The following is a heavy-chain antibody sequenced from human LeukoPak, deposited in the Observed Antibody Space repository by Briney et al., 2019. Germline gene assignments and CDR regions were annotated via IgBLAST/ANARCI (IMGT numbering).Heavy chain of an antibody. CDR2: INPNSGGT. CDR1: GYMFTGYY. D-gene: IGHD6-6*01. CDR3: ARNKLGSSADY. V-gene: IGHV1-2*02. Sequence: ASVKVSCKASGYMFTGYYMHWVRQAPGQGLEWMGWINPNSGGTNYAQRFQGRVTMTRDTSISTAYMELSRLRSDDTAVYYRARNKLGSSADYWGQGTLVTVSS. J-gene: IGHJ4*02.